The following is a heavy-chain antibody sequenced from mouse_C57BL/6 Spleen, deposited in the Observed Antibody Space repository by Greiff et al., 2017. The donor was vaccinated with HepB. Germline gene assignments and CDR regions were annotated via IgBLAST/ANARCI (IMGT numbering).Heavy chain of an antibody. V-gene: IGHV3-6*01. CDR1: GYSITSGYY. D-gene: IGHD2-2*01. CDR2: KSYDGSN. Sequence: EVQLVESGPGLVKPSQSLSLTCSVTGYSITSGYYWNWIRQFPGNKLEWMGYKSYDGSNNYNPSLKNRITITRDTSKNQCFLKLNSVTAEDTATYSCGRHGCCVDFWGQGTTLTVSS. J-gene: IGHJ2*01. CDR3: GRHGCCVDF.